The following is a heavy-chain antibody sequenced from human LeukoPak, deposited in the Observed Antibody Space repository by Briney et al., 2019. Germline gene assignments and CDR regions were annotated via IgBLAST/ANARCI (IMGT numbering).Heavy chain of an antibody. J-gene: IGHJ5*02. V-gene: IGHV1-2*02. CDR3: ARGTEITIFGVVIISWFDP. CDR1: GYTFTGYY. Sequence: ASVKVSCKASGYTFTGYYIHWVRQAPGQGLEWMGWINPNSGGTNYAQTFQGRVTMTRDTSINTAYMELSSLRSEDTAVYYCARGTEITIFGVVIISWFDPWGQGTLVTVSS. CDR2: INPNSGGT. D-gene: IGHD3-3*01.